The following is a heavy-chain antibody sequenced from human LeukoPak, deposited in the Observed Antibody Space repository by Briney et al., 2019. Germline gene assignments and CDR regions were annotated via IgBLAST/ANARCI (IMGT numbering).Heavy chain of an antibody. CDR1: GFTFSSYW. Sequence: GGSLRRSCAASGFTFSSYWMHWVRQAPGKGLVWVSRINSDGSSTSYADSVKGRFTISRDNAKNTLYLQMNSLRAEDTAVYYCAKDPDLGYFDWWAFDIWGQGTMVTVSS. V-gene: IGHV3-74*01. CDR3: AKDPDLGYFDWWAFDI. D-gene: IGHD3-9*01. CDR2: INSDGSST. J-gene: IGHJ3*02.